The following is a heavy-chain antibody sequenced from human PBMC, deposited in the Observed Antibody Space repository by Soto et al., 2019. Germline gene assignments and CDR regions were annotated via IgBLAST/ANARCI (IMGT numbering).Heavy chain of an antibody. CDR3: ARDNRSMDPEGYYGMDV. V-gene: IGHV1-69*13. CDR1: GGTFSSYA. CDR2: IIPIFGTA. J-gene: IGHJ6*02. Sequence: SVKVSCKASGGTFSSYAISWVRQAPGQGLEWMGGIIPIFGTANYAQKFQGRVTITADESTSTAYMELSSLRSEDTAVYYCARDNRSMDPEGYYGMDVWGQGTTVTVSS.